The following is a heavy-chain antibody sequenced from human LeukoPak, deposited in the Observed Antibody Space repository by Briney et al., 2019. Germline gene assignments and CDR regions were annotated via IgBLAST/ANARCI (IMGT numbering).Heavy chain of an antibody. CDR3: AREYYSDSSGSDY. D-gene: IGHD3-22*01. CDR2: INQDGSEK. Sequence: PGGSLRLSCAASGFTFSSYGMNWVRQAQGKGLEWVANINQDGSEKYSVDSVKGRFTISRDNAKNSLYLQMNSLRAEDTAVYYCAREYYSDSSGSDYWGQGTLVTVSS. J-gene: IGHJ4*02. CDR1: GFTFSSYG. V-gene: IGHV3-7*05.